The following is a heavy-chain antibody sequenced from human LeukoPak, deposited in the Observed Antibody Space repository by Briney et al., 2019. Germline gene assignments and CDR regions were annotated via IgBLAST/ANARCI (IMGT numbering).Heavy chain of an antibody. CDR3: ARLTMFRGVIYGTDWHSDL. CDR2: IYYSGST. J-gene: IGHJ2*01. D-gene: IGHD3-10*01. Sequence: PSETLSLTCTVSGGSISNYYWSWIRQFPGKGLEWIGYIYYSGSTNYNPSLKSRVTISLDTSKNQFSLKLSSVTAADTAVYYCARLTMFRGVIYGTDWHSDLWGRGTLVTVSS. V-gene: IGHV4-59*12. CDR1: GGSISNYY.